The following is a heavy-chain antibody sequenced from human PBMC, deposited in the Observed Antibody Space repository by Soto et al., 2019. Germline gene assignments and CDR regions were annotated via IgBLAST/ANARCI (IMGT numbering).Heavy chain of an antibody. J-gene: IGHJ4*02. Sequence: SETLSLTCTVSGGSISSGDYYWSWIRQPPGKGLEWIGYIYYSGSTYYNPSLKSRVTISVDTSKNQFSLKLSSVTAADTAVYYCAASYYDYVWGSHHFDYWGQGTLVTVSS. CDR3: AASYYDYVWGSHHFDY. CDR1: GGSISSGDYY. D-gene: IGHD3-16*01. CDR2: IYYSGST. V-gene: IGHV4-30-4*01.